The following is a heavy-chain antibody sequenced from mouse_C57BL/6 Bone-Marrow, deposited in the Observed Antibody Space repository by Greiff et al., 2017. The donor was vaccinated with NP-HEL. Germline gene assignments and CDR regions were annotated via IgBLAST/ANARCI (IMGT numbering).Heavy chain of an antibody. CDR3: ARLDSLDYFDY. D-gene: IGHD6-1*01. V-gene: IGHV1-64*01. Sequence: QVQLQQPGAELVKPGASVKLSCKASRYTFTSYWMHWVKQRPGQGLEWIGMIHPNSGSTNYNEKFKSKATLTVDKSSSTAYMQLSSLTSEDSAVYYCARLDSLDYFDYWGQGTTLTVSS. CDR2: IHPNSGST. J-gene: IGHJ2*01. CDR1: RYTFTSYW.